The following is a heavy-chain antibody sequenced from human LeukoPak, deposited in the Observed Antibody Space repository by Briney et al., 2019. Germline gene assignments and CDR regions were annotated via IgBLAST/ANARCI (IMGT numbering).Heavy chain of an antibody. CDR3: ARDLGYSAYATVRGNDVEI. Sequence: PGGSLRLSCAASGFTFNNNAMSWVRQAPGKGLEWVSIIYSGGSTYYADSVKGRFTISRDISQNTVYLQMNSLRAEDTAVYYCARDLGYSAYATVRGNDVEIWGQGTMVTVSS. CDR2: IYSGGST. J-gene: IGHJ3*02. V-gene: IGHV3-66*01. CDR1: GFTFNNNA. D-gene: IGHD5-12*01.